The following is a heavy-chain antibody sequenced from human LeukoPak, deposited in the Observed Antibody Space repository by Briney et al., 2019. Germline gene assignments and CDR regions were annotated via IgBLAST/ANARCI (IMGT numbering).Heavy chain of an antibody. CDR2: VSYDGTDT. CDR3: VRVSGFCTNGVCPSFDP. Sequence: GGSLRLSCAASGFTFSSSAMHWVRQAPGKGLEWVATVSYDGTDTSYADSVKGRFAIFRDNSKNTLYLQMNSLRTEDTAVYYCVRVSGFCTNGVCPSFDPWGQGTLVTVPS. CDR1: GFTFSSSA. J-gene: IGHJ5*02. D-gene: IGHD2-8*01. V-gene: IGHV3-30*09.